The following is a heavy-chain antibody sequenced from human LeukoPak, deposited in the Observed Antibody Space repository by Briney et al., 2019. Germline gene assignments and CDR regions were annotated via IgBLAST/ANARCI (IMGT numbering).Heavy chain of an antibody. Sequence: ASVKVSCEASGYTFTGYYMHWVRQAPGQGLEWMGWINPNSGGTNYAQKFQGRVTMTRDTSISTAYMELSRLRSDDTAVYYCARGDIVVVPAAIHAYDYWGQGTLVTVSS. CDR2: INPNSGGT. J-gene: IGHJ4*02. V-gene: IGHV1-2*02. D-gene: IGHD2-2*01. CDR3: ARGDIVVVPAAIHAYDY. CDR1: GYTFTGYY.